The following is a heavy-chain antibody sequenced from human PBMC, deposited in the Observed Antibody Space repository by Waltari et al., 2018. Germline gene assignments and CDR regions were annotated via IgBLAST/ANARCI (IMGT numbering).Heavy chain of an antibody. CDR2: INHSGST. V-gene: IGHV4-34*01. Sequence: QVQLQQWGAGLLKPSETLSLTCAVYGGYFSGYYWSWIRQPPGKGLEWIGEINHSGSTNYNPSLKSRVTISVDTSKNQFSLKLSSVTAADTAVYYCASARRGVAGGNNFDYWGQGTLVTVSS. CDR1: GGYFSGYY. CDR3: ASARRGVAGGNNFDY. J-gene: IGHJ4*02. D-gene: IGHD6-19*01.